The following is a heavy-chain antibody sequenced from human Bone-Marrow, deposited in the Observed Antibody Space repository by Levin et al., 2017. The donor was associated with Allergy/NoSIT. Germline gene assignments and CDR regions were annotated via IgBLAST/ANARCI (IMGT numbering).Heavy chain of an antibody. J-gene: IGHJ2*01. CDR1: GASISSSSSY. CDR2: VLYSGAT. Sequence: SETLSLTCSVSGASISSSSSYWGWIRQPPGKGLEWIGSVLYSGATFYNPSLKNRGTISVDTSNDQFSLKIDSVTATDTAVYYCARTETRGLDWYFDLWGRGTLVTVSP. CDR3: ARTETRGLDWYFDL. V-gene: IGHV4-39*01. D-gene: IGHD2-2*01.